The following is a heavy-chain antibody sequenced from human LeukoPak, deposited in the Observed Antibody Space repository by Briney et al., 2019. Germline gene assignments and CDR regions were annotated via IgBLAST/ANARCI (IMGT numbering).Heavy chain of an antibody. Sequence: GGSLRLSCAASGXTFSSYPMSWVRQAPGKGLEWVATLDLSGVYTYYADSLKGRFTTSRDNSKNTLYLQLSGLRADDTAVYYCLRVTNMALGWFAPWGQGTLVTVSS. V-gene: IGHV3-23*01. CDR3: LRVTNMALGWFAP. D-gene: IGHD5-24*01. CDR2: LDLSGVYT. J-gene: IGHJ5*02. CDR1: GXTFSSYP.